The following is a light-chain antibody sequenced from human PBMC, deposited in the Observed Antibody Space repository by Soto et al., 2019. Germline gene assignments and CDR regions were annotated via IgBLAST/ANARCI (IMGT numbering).Light chain of an antibody. CDR2: HAC. J-gene: IGLJ1*01. CDR1: SSHVRSYQF. CDR3: CSYVGSSSYV. Sequence: QSVLTQPASVAGTPGQTITISCPGTSSHVRSYQFVYCYQHPPAKAPKLMICHACKRPSAGTDRFTGCKPGNTSSLTISGLQAEDEADDYCCSYVGSSSYVFGTGTKVTVL. V-gene: IGLV2-23*01.